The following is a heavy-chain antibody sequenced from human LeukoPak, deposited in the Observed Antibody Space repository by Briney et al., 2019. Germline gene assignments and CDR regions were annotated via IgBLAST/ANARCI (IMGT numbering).Heavy chain of an antibody. Sequence: GGSLRLSCAASGFTFSSYAMSWVRQAPGKGLEWVSAISGSGGSTYYADSVKGRFTISRDNSKNTLYLQMNSLRAEDTAVYYCAREDDDILTGYPRMFDPWGQGTLVTVSS. CDR3: AREDDDILTGYPRMFDP. CDR2: ISGSGGST. V-gene: IGHV3-23*01. CDR1: GFTFSSYA. J-gene: IGHJ5*02. D-gene: IGHD3-9*01.